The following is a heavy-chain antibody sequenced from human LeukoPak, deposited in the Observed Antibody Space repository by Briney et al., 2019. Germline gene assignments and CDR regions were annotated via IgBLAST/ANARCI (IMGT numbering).Heavy chain of an antibody. Sequence: SETLSLTCAVYGGSFSGYYWSWIRQPPGKGLEWIGEINHSGSTNYNPSLKSRVTISVDTPKNQFSLKLSSVTAADTAVYYCAREKYGSGIDYWGQGTLVTVSS. CDR3: AREKYGSGIDY. J-gene: IGHJ4*02. CDR1: GGSFSGYY. V-gene: IGHV4-34*01. D-gene: IGHD3-10*01. CDR2: INHSGST.